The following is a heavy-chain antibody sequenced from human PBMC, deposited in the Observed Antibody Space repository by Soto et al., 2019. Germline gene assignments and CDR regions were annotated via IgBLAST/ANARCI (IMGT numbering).Heavy chain of an antibody. CDR3: AKAVVRHWYFDL. J-gene: IGHJ2*01. D-gene: IGHD3-10*01. V-gene: IGHV3-23*01. CDR2: ISGSGGST. Sequence: EVQLLESGGGLVQPGGSLRLSCAASGFTFSSYAMSWVRQAPGKGLEWVSAISGSGGSTYYADSVKGRFTISRDNSKNTLYLQMNSLRAEDTAVYYWAKAVVRHWYFDLWGRGTLVTVSS. CDR1: GFTFSSYA.